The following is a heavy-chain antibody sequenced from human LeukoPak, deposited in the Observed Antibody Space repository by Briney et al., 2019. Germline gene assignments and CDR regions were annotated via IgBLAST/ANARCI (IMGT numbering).Heavy chain of an antibody. CDR3: ARRPQVAARFVY. CDR1: GGSFSGYC. D-gene: IGHD6-6*01. Sequence: PSETLSLTCAVYGGSFSGYCWGWIRQPPGKGLEWIGSIYYSGSTYYNPSLKSRVTISVDTSKNQFSLKLSSVTAADTAVYYCARRPQVAARFVYWGQGTLVTVSS. CDR2: IYYSGST. J-gene: IGHJ4*02. V-gene: IGHV4-34*01.